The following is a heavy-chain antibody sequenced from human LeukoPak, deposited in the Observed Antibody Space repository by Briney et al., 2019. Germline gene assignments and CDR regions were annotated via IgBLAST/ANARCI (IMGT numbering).Heavy chain of an antibody. CDR3: ARAPKILQDYYYMDV. CDR2: ISAYNGNT. V-gene: IGHV1-18*01. CDR1: GYTFTSYG. D-gene: IGHD2/OR15-2a*01. Sequence: ASVNVSCKASGYTFTSYGISWVRQAPGQGLEWMGWISAYNGNTNYAQRFQGRVTMTTDPSTRTAFMELRSLKSDDTAVYYCARAPKILQDYYYMDVWGKGTTVTVSS. J-gene: IGHJ6*03.